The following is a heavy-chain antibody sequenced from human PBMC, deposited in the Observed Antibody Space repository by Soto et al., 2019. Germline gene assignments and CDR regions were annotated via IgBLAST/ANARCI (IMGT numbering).Heavy chain of an antibody. Sequence: EVQLLESGGGLVQPGGSLRLSCAASGFTFSSYAMSRVRQAPGKGLEWVSAISGSGGYTYYADSVKGRFTISRDNSKNTLYLQLNSLRAEDTAVYYCAKAFGYCSSTGCHNNWFDPWGQGTLVTVSS. CDR2: ISGSGGYT. J-gene: IGHJ5*02. CDR1: GFTFSSYA. CDR3: AKAFGYCSSTGCHNNWFDP. D-gene: IGHD2-2*01. V-gene: IGHV3-23*01.